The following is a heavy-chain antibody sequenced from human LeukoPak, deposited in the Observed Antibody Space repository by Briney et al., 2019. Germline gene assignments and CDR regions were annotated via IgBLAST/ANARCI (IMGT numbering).Heavy chain of an antibody. Sequence: PSETLSLACTVSGGSISSSSYYWGWIRQPPGKGLEWIGGIYHSGSTYYNPSLKSRVTISVDTSKNQFSLKLSSVTAADTAVYYCARQEEFTILGEVINYYYYMDVWGKGTTVTVSS. V-gene: IGHV4-39*01. J-gene: IGHJ6*03. CDR2: IYHSGST. CDR1: GGSISSSSYY. CDR3: ARQEEFTILGEVINYYYYMDV. D-gene: IGHD3-3*01.